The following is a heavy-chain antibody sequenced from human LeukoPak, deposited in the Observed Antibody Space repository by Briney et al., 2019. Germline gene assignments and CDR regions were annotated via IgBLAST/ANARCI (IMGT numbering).Heavy chain of an antibody. CDR3: AGYYDFWLAFDI. J-gene: IGHJ3*02. V-gene: IGHV4-39*01. D-gene: IGHD3-3*01. CDR1: GGSISSSSYY. Sequence: SETLSLTCTVSGGSISSSSYYWGWIRQPPGKGLEWIGSIYYSGSTYYNPSLKSRVTISVDTSKNQFSLKLSSVTAADTAVYYCAGYYDFWLAFDIWGQGTMVTVSS. CDR2: IYYSGST.